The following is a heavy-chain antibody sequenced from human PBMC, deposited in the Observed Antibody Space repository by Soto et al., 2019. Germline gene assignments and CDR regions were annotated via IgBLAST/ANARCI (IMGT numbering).Heavy chain of an antibody. CDR3: ATSKFYRGAFDI. J-gene: IGHJ3*02. D-gene: IGHD1-26*01. Sequence: ASVKVSCKVSGYTLTELSMHWVRQAPGKGLEWMGGFDPEDGETIYAQKFQGRVTMTEDTSTDTAYMELSSLRSEDTAVYYCATSKFYRGAFDIWGQGTMVTVSS. V-gene: IGHV1-24*01. CDR1: GYTLTELS. CDR2: FDPEDGET.